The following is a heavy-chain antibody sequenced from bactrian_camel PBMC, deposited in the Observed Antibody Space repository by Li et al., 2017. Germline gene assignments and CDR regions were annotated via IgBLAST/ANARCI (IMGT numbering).Heavy chain of an antibody. CDR2: IDSDGSI. V-gene: IGHV3S53*01. Sequence: HVQLVESGGGSVQAGGSLRLSCAASGYDFRGRCMAWFRQAPGKEREGVAAIDSDGSITYARSVKDRFTISKDNTKRTLYLLLTSLKTEDTAMYYCAQGWDGTMPTVRGQGTQVTVS. CDR3: AQGWDGTMPTV. J-gene: IGHJ4*01. D-gene: IGHD1*01. CDR1: GYDFRGRC.